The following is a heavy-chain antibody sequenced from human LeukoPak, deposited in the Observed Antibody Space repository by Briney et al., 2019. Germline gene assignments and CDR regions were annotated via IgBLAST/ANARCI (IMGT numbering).Heavy chain of an antibody. CDR3: ARVLGSTSSDWFDP. D-gene: IGHD2-2*01. CDR2: IYTSGST. V-gene: IGHV4-4*07. J-gene: IGHJ5*02. Sequence: SDTLSLTCTVSGGSISSYYWSWVRQPAGKGLGWIGRIYTSGSTNYNPSLQSRVTRSVDTSKNQFSLKLSSVTAADTAVYYCARVLGSTSSDWFDPWGQGTLVTVSS. CDR1: GGSISSYY.